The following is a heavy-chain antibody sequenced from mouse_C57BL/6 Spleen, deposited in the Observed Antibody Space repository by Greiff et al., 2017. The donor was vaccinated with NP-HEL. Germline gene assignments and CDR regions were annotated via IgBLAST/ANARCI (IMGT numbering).Heavy chain of an antibody. CDR2: ISSGSSTI. Sequence: EVHLVESGGGLVKPGGSLKLSCAASGFTFSDYGMHWVRQAPEKGLEWVAYISSGSSTIYYADTVKGRFTISRDNAKNTLFLQMTRLRSEDTAMYYCARGTGTYYFDYWGQGTTLTVSS. V-gene: IGHV5-17*01. J-gene: IGHJ2*01. CDR3: ARGTGTYYFDY. D-gene: IGHD3-3*01. CDR1: GFTFSDYG.